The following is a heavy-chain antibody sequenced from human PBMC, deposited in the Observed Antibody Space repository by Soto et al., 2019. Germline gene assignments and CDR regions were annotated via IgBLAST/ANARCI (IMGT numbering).Heavy chain of an antibody. CDR1: GFTFHDYA. D-gene: IGHD3-10*01. CDR2: ISWSGDSV. J-gene: IGHJ4*02. V-gene: IGHV3-9*01. Sequence: EVQLVESGGALVSPGRSLRLSCSASGFTFHDYAMHWVRQRPGKGLEWVSGISWSGDSVGYADSVKGRFTISRDNAKNSLYLQMDTLRVDDTAFYYCAKVGRYFLFDYWGQGTLVTVAS. CDR3: AKVGRYFLFDY.